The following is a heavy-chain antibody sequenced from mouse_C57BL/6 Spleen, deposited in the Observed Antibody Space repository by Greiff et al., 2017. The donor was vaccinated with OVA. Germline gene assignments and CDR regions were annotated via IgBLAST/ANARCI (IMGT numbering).Heavy chain of an antibody. Sequence: VQLQQSGPELVKPGASVKIPCKASGYTFTDYNMDWVKQSHGKSLEWIGDINPNNGGTIYNQKFKGKATLTVDKSSSTAYMELRSLTSEDTAVYYCARPLYDYDFAYWGQGTLVTVSA. J-gene: IGHJ3*01. CDR2: INPNNGGT. D-gene: IGHD2-4*01. CDR3: ARPLYDYDFAY. V-gene: IGHV1-18*01. CDR1: GYTFTDYN.